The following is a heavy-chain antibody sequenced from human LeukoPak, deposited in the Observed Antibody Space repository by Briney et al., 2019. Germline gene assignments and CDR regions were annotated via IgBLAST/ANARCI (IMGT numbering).Heavy chain of an antibody. V-gene: IGHV1-2*06. Sequence: ASVKVSCKASGYTFTGYYMHWVRQAPGQGLEWMGRINPNSGGTNYAQKFQGRVTMTRDTSISTAYMELSRLRSDDTAVYYCARGVGPQLFNNWFDPWGQGTLVTVSS. J-gene: IGHJ5*02. CDR1: GYTFTGYY. CDR3: ARGVGPQLFNNWFDP. D-gene: IGHD6-13*01. CDR2: INPNSGGT.